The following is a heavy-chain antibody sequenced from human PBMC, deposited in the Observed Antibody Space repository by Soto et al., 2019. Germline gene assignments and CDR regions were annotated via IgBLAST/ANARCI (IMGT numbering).Heavy chain of an antibody. CDR1: EFTFSNYA. J-gene: IGHJ4*02. CDR2: ISTNGGST. D-gene: IGHD1-26*01. CDR3: AKDTSGT. Sequence: EVQLLESGGGLVQPGGSLRLSCAASEFTFSNYAMVWVRQAPGKGLEWVSGISTNGGSTYYADSVKGRFTISRDNSKNTLFLQMYSLRAEDTAIYYCAKDTSGTWGEGTLVTVSS. V-gene: IGHV3-23*01.